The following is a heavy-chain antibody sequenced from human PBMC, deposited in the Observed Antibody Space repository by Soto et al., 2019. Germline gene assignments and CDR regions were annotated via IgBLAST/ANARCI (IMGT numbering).Heavy chain of an antibody. Sequence: EVQLVESGGGLVQPGGSLRLSCAASGFTFSSYSMNWVRQAPGKGLEWVSYISSSSSTIYYADSVKGRFTISRDNAKYSLYLQMNSLRAEDTAVYYCARDSGYSYGPLDYWGQGTLVTVSS. CDR3: ARDSGYSYGPLDY. V-gene: IGHV3-48*01. CDR1: GFTFSSYS. CDR2: ISSSSSTI. D-gene: IGHD5-18*01. J-gene: IGHJ4*02.